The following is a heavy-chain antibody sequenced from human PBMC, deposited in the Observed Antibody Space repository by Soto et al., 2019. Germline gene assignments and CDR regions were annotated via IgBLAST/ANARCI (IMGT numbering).Heavy chain of an antibody. CDR2: ISYDGSNK. D-gene: IGHD6-6*01. J-gene: IGHJ4*02. CDR3: ATLAEDFSY. CDR1: GFTFSSYA. Sequence: QVQLVESGGGVVQPGRSLRLSCAASGFTFSSYAMYWVRQAPGKGLEWVAVISYDGSNKYYADSVKGRFTISRDNSKNTLYLQMNSLRAEDTAVYYCATLAEDFSYWGQGTLVTVSS. V-gene: IGHV3-30-3*01.